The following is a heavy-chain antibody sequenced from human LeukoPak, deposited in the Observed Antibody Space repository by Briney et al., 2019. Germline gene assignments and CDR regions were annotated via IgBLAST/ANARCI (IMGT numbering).Heavy chain of an antibody. V-gene: IGHV4-34*01. D-gene: IGHD4-11*01. CDR2: INHSGST. J-gene: IGHJ5*02. CDR3: ARVPYDYSNYWFDP. CDR1: GGSFSGYY. Sequence: SETLSLTCAVYGGSFSGYYWSWIRQPPGKGLEWIGEINHSGSTNYNPSLKSRVTISVDTSKNQFSLKLSSVTAADTAVHYCARVPYDYSNYWFDPWGQGTLVTVSS.